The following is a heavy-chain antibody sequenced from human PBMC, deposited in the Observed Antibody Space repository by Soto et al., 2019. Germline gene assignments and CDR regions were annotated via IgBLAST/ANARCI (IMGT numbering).Heavy chain of an antibody. V-gene: IGHV4-39*01. CDR3: ARPEYYYDSSGYSYNWFDP. CDR1: GGSISSSSYY. J-gene: IGHJ5*02. D-gene: IGHD3-22*01. Sequence: QLQLQESGPGLVKPSETLSLTCTVSGGSISSSSYYWGWIRQPPGKGLEWIGSIYYSGSTYYNPSLKSRVTISVDTSKNQCSLKLSSVTAADTAVYYCARPEYYYDSSGYSYNWFDPWGQGTLVTVSS. CDR2: IYYSGST.